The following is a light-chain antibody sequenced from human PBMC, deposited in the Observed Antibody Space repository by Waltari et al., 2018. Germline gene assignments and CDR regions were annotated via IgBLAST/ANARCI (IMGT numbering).Light chain of an antibody. CDR2: RAS. CDR3: QQYDDWPLT. J-gene: IGKJ3*01. CDR1: QSISDN. V-gene: IGKV3-15*01. Sequence: EIVMTQSPATLSVSPGERATFSCRASQSISDNLAWYQQKPGQAPRLLICRASTRATDIPARFSGSGSGTEFTLTISSLQSEDFAVYYCQQYDDWPLTFGPGTKVDF.